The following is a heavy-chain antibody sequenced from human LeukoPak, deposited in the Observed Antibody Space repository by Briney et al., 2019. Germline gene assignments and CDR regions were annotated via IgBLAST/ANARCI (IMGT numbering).Heavy chain of an antibody. CDR3: ANGYYYNILTGYYKDRDTNFQY. V-gene: IGHV3-23*01. J-gene: IGHJ4*02. CDR2: ISGSGGRT. CDR1: GFTFRNYG. D-gene: IGHD3-9*01. Sequence: PGGSLRLSCAASGFTFRNYGMSWVRQVPGKGLEWVSVISGSGGRTDYADSAKGRFTISRDNSKNTLSLQMNSLRAEDTAVYYCANGYYYNILTGYYKDRDTNFQYWGQGTLVTVSS.